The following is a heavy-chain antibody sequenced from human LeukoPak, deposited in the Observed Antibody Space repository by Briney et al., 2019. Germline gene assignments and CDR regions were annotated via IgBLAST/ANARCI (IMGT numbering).Heavy chain of an antibody. Sequence: GGSLRLSCAASGFTFSNYWVHWVRQAPGKGLVWVSAISGSGGSTYYADSVKGRFTISRDNSKNTLYLQMNSLRAEDTAVYYCAKEAAVDTMVRGVIPHFDYWGQGTLVTVSS. D-gene: IGHD3-10*01. CDR3: AKEAAVDTMVRGVIPHFDY. V-gene: IGHV3-23*01. J-gene: IGHJ4*02. CDR1: GFTFSNYW. CDR2: ISGSGGST.